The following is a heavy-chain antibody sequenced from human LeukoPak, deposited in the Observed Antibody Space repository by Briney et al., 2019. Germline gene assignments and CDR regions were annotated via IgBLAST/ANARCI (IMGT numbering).Heavy chain of an antibody. V-gene: IGHV4-4*08. CDR2: IYDSGIT. J-gene: IGHJ4*02. D-gene: IGHD3-10*01. CDR1: GDSSNVYY. Sequence: PSETLSLTCTVSGDSSNVYYWTWLRQPPGKGLEWISYIYDSGITNYNPSLKSRLTISLDTSKKHFSLNLTSMTASDTAMYYCATHSFPTGIDSWSQGTLVTVSS. CDR3: ATHSFPTGIDS.